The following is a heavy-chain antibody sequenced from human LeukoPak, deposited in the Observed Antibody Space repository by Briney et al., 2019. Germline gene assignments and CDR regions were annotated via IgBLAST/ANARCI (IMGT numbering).Heavy chain of an antibody. Sequence: GGSLRLSCAASGLTFSSHWMHWVRQAPGKGLVWVSRITNDGSSTTYADSVKGRFTISRDSSKNTLFLHMNTLRAEDTAIYYCAKDRTVGASYWYFDLWGRGTLVTVSS. D-gene: IGHD1-26*01. J-gene: IGHJ2*01. V-gene: IGHV3-74*01. CDR1: GLTFSSHW. CDR2: ITNDGSST. CDR3: AKDRTVGASYWYFDL.